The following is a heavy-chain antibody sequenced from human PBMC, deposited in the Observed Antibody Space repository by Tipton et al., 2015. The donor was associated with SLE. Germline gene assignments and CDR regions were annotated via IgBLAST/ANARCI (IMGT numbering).Heavy chain of an antibody. CDR1: GFTFSSYA. Sequence: SLRLSCAASGFTFSSYAMSWVRQAPGKGLEWVSAISGSGGSTYYADSVKGRFTISRDNSKNTLYLQMNSLRAEDTAVYYCAKDRLRITMVQAPDAFDIWGQGTMVTVSS. CDR2: ISGSGGST. CDR3: AKDRLRITMVQAPDAFDI. J-gene: IGHJ3*02. V-gene: IGHV3-23*01. D-gene: IGHD3-10*01.